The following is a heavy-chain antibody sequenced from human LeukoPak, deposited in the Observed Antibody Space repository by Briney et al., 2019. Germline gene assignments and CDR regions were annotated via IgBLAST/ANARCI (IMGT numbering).Heavy chain of an antibody. CDR3: ASSTRGVYYYYMDV. Sequence: GGSLRLSCAASGFTFSSYWMSWVRQAPGKGLEWVSYISSSGSTIYYADSVKGRFTISRDNAKNSLYLQMNSLRAEDTAVYYCASSTRGVYYYYMDVWGKGTTVTVSS. J-gene: IGHJ6*03. V-gene: IGHV3-48*04. D-gene: IGHD1-14*01. CDR1: GFTFSSYW. CDR2: ISSSGSTI.